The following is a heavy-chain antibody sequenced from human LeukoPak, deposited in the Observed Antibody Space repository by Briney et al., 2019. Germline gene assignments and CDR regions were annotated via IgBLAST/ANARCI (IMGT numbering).Heavy chain of an antibody. CDR3: ARELVVPAAIRPNYYYYYMDI. Sequence: GGSLRLSCAASGFTVSSNYMSWVRQAPGKGLKWVSVIYSGGSTYYADSVKGRFTISRDNSKNTLYLQMNSLRAEDTAVYYCARELVVPAAIRPNYYYYYMDIWGKGTTVTVSS. CDR1: GFTVSSNY. J-gene: IGHJ6*03. D-gene: IGHD2-2*02. CDR2: IYSGGST. V-gene: IGHV3-66*02.